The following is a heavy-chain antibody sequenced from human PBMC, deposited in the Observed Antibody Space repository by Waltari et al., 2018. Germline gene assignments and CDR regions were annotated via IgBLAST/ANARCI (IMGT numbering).Heavy chain of an antibody. CDR3: ARVTGATLYYYYYYMDV. CDR1: GFTFSRYW. CDR2: IKQDGSEN. D-gene: IGHD1-26*01. V-gene: IGHV3-7*01. J-gene: IGHJ6*03. Sequence: EVQLVESGGGLVQPGGSLRLSCGVSGFTFSRYWMSWVRQDPGQGLEWVANIKQDGSENYYLDSVKGRFTISRDNAKNSLYLQMNSLRAEDTAVYYCARVTGATLYYYYYYMDVWGKGTTVTVSS.